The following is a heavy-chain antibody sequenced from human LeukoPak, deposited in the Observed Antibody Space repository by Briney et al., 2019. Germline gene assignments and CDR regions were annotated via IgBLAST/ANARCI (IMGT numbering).Heavy chain of an antibody. CDR2: IYYSGST. CDR3: ARDQRWGGYDY. CDR1: GGSISSYY. Sequence: PSETLSLTCTVSGGSISSYYWSWIRQPPGKGMEWVGYIYYSGSTNYNPSLKRRVTISVDTSKNQFSLKLSSVTAADTAVYYCARDQRWGGYDYWGQGTLVTVSS. J-gene: IGHJ4*02. V-gene: IGHV4-59*01. D-gene: IGHD5-24*01.